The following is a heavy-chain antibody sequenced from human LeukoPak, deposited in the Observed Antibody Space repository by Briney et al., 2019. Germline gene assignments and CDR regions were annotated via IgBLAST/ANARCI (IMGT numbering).Heavy chain of an antibody. CDR3: ARDGHRRYHYDSSGREDAFDI. D-gene: IGHD3-22*01. CDR1: GYTFTNYG. V-gene: IGHV1-18*01. Sequence: GASVKVSCKASGYTFTNYGISWVRQAPGQGLEWMGWISAYNGHTKYAQKVQGRVTMTRDTSTSTAYMEPRSLRSDDTAVYYCARDGHRRYHYDSSGREDAFDIWGQGTMVTVSS. CDR2: ISAYNGHT. J-gene: IGHJ3*02.